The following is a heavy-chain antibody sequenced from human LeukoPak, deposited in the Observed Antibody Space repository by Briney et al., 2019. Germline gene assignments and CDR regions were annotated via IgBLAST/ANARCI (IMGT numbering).Heavy chain of an antibody. Sequence: SETLSLXCAVSGYSISSGYYWGWIRQPPGKGLEWIGSIYHSGSIYYNPSLKSRVTISVDTSKNQFSLKLSSVTAADTAVYYCASPKYCSSTSCYIRDARYFQHWGQGTLVTVSS. CDR1: GYSISSGYY. V-gene: IGHV4-38-2*01. D-gene: IGHD2-2*02. CDR2: IYHSGSI. CDR3: ASPKYCSSTSCYIRDARYFQH. J-gene: IGHJ1*01.